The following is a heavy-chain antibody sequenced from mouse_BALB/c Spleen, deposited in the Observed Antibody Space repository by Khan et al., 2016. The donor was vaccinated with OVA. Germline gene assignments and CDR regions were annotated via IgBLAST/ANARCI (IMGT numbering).Heavy chain of an antibody. CDR1: GYTFTNYG. CDR2: INTYTGEP. J-gene: IGHJ1*01. V-gene: IGHV9-3-1*01. Sequence: QIQLVQSGPELKKPGETVKISCKASGYTFTNYGMTWVKQAPGKGLKWMGWINTYTGEPTYADDFKGRFAFSLETSATTASLQINNLKNADTATYFCARVGNYWYFDVWGAGTTVTVAS. D-gene: IGHD2-1*01. CDR3: ARVGNYWYFDV.